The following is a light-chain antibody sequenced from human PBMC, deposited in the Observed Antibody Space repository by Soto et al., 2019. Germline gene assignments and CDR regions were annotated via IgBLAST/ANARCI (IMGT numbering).Light chain of an antibody. J-gene: IGLJ2*01. CDR3: STYTSSRTR. Sequence: QSVLTQPASVSGSPGQSITISLTGTSSEIGGYIYVSWYQHHPGKAPKLLIYDVSNRPSGVSNRFSGSKSGNTASLTISGIQVEDEADYFCSTYTSSRTRFGGGTKLTVL. V-gene: IGLV2-14*03. CDR1: SSEIGGYIY. CDR2: DVS.